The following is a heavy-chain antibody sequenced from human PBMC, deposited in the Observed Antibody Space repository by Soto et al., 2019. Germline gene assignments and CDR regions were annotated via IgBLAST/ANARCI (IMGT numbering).Heavy chain of an antibody. J-gene: IGHJ4*02. CDR2: VSSTGST. D-gene: IGHD2-2*01. CDR1: GASITQYY. V-gene: IGHV4-59*01. Sequence: HVQLHESGTGLVKPSETLSLTCTVSGASITQYYWNWIRQSPGKGLEWIVSVSSTGSTVYNPSLTRRVTVSLDTSKNQFSLTLNSVTAADTAVYHCARGGGSSYHNPEFDFWGQGTLGTVSS. CDR3: ARGGGSSYHNPEFDF.